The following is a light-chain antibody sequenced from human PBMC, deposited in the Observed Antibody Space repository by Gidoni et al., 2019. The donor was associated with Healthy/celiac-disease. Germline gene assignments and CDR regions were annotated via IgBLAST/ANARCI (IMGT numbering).Light chain of an antibody. CDR1: QSISSE. Sequence: DIQMTQATSSLYASVGDRGTITCPASQSISSELNWYQQKTGKAPKLLSYDASSLPSGVPSRFSGSGSGTDFTFTIISLQPEDFSTDYCQQSYSTPWTFGQGTKVEIK. CDR2: DAS. V-gene: IGKV1-39*01. J-gene: IGKJ1*01. CDR3: QQSYSTPWT.